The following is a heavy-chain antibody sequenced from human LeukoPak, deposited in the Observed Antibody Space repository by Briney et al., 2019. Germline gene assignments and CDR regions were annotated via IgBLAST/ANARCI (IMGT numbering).Heavy chain of an antibody. CDR1: GFTFSSYW. J-gene: IGHJ4*02. Sequence: GGSLRLSCAASGFTFSSYWMSWVRQAPGKGLEWVANIKQDGSEKYYVDSVKGRFTISRDNAKNSLYLQMNSLRAEGTAVYYCARDYDFWSGYYDYWGQGTLVTVSS. CDR3: ARDYDFWSGYYDY. CDR2: IKQDGSEK. V-gene: IGHV3-7*01. D-gene: IGHD3-3*01.